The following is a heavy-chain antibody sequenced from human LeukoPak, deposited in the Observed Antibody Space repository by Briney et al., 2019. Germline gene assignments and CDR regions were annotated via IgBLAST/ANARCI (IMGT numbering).Heavy chain of an antibody. Sequence: SETLSLTCTVSGYSISSGYYWGWIRQPPGKGLEWIGSIYHSGSTYYNPSLKSRVAISVDTSKNQFSLKLSSVTAADTAVYYCASTPQPGIAVAGAEYFQHWGQGTLVTVSS. CDR2: IYHSGST. CDR1: GYSISSGYY. J-gene: IGHJ1*01. V-gene: IGHV4-38-2*02. CDR3: ASTPQPGIAVAGAEYFQH. D-gene: IGHD6-19*01.